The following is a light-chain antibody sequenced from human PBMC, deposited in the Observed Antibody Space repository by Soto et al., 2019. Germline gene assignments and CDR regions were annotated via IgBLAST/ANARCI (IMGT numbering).Light chain of an antibody. J-gene: IGKJ4*01. CDR3: QQCTKWGALT. CDR1: QSVRSY. CDR2: DAS. V-gene: IGKV3-11*01. Sequence: EIVLTQSPATLSLSPGERATLSCRASQSVRSYLAWYQQKPGQAPRLLIYDASPRAIGIPARFSGSGSGTDFTLTISRLEPEDFAVYYCQQCTKWGALTFGGGTKVEIK.